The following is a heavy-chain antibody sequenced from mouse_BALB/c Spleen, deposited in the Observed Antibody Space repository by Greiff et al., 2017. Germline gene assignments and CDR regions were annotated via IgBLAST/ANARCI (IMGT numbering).Heavy chain of an antibody. CDR2: ISSGSSTI. CDR3: ARSGHYYAMDY. Sequence: EVQLKESGGGLVQPGGSRKLSCAASGFTFSSFGMHWVRQAPEKGLEWVAYISSGSSTIYYADTVKGRFTISRDNPKNTLFLQMTSLRSEDTAMYYCARSGHYYAMDYWGQGTSVTVSS. CDR1: GFTFSSFG. V-gene: IGHV5-17*02. D-gene: IGHD3-1*01. J-gene: IGHJ4*01.